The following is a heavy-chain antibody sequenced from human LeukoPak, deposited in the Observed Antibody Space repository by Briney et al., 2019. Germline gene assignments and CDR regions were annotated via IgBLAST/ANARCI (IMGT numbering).Heavy chain of an antibody. Sequence: GGSLRLSCTASGFTFSSYAMSWVRQAPGQGLEWISTITPSGGNTYHADSVKGRFTISRDSSKNTLYLQMNRLRAEDAAVYYCAKAPVTTCSGAYCYPFDYWGQGTLVTVSS. CDR1: GFTFSSYA. V-gene: IGHV3-23*01. D-gene: IGHD2-21*01. CDR2: ITPSGGNT. J-gene: IGHJ4*02. CDR3: AKAPVTTCSGAYCYPFDY.